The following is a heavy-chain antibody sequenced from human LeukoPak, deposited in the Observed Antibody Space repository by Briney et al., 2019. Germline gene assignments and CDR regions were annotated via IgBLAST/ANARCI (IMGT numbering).Heavy chain of an antibody. Sequence: GGSLRLSCAASGFTLDDYAMHWVRQAPGKGLEWVSGISWNSGSIGYADSVKGRFTISRDNAKNSLYLQMNSLRAEDTALYYCAKDIVGATTGPFDYWGQGTLVTVSS. CDR3: AKDIVGATTGPFDY. CDR1: GFTLDDYA. D-gene: IGHD1-26*01. J-gene: IGHJ4*02. CDR2: ISWNSGSI. V-gene: IGHV3-9*01.